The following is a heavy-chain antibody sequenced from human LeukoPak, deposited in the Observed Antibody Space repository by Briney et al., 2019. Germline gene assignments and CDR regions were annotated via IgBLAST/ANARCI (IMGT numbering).Heavy chain of an antibody. Sequence: PGAPLKISCKGSGSFFTIYWIGWLRPLPGKVLEWMGIIYPGDSATRYSPSLHGQVIISADKSISTAYLHWNSLKASDTAIYYCARHQCSGGRCYAGSMDVWGKGTTVTVSS. CDR3: ARHQCSGGRCYAGSMDV. V-gene: IGHV5-51*01. CDR2: IYPGDSAT. D-gene: IGHD2-15*01. J-gene: IGHJ6*04. CDR1: GSFFTIYW.